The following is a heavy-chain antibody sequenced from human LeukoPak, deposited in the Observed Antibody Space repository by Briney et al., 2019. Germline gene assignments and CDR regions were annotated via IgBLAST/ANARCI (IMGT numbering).Heavy chain of an antibody. CDR3: ARTPSGYSLADFDY. V-gene: IGHV3-53*01. Sequence: GGSLRLSCAAPGFTVSSNYMSWVRQAPGKGLEWVSVIYSGGSTYYADSVKGRFTIYRDNSKIKLYLQMNSLRAEDTAVYYCARTPSGYSLADFDYWGQGTLVTVSS. D-gene: IGHD5-18*01. CDR1: GFTVSSNY. J-gene: IGHJ4*02. CDR2: IYSGGST.